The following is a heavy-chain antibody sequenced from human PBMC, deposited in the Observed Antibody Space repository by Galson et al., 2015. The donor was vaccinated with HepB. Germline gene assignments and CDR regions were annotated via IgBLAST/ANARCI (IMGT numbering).Heavy chain of an antibody. CDR2: IIPILGMT. Sequence: SVKVSCKASGGTFNSYTFSWVRQAPGLGLEWMGRIIPILGMTDYAQKLQGRITITADKSTSTVYMDLSSLRSEDTAMYYCATQFRDAAPGTAAGWFFDLWGRGTLVTVSS. CDR1: GGTFNSYT. V-gene: IGHV1-69*02. J-gene: IGHJ2*01. CDR3: ATQFRDAAPGTAAGWFFDL. D-gene: IGHD6-25*01.